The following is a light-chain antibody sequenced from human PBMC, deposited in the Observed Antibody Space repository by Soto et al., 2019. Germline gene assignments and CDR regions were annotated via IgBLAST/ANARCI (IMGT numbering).Light chain of an antibody. CDR3: QQRSNWPQ. CDR1: QSVSSN. Sequence: EIVMTQSPATLSVSPGERATLSCRASQSVSSNLAWYQQKPGQAPRLLIYGASTRATGIPARFSGSGSGTDFTLTIKSLEPEDFAVDYCQQRSNWPQFGQGTKVDIK. J-gene: IGKJ1*01. CDR2: GAS. V-gene: IGKV3-15*01.